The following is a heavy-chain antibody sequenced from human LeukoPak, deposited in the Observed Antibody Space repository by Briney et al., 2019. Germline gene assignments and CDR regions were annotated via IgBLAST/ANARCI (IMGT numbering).Heavy chain of an antibody. CDR2: IEQDGSEK. J-gene: IGHJ4*02. Sequence: GGSLRLSCVASGFTFSNYLMSWVRQAPGKGLEWVANIEQDGSEKYYGDSVKGRFTISRDNAKISMYLQMNSLRAEDTAIYYCAKAGGGAYGSGNYYFDYWGQGTLVTVSS. V-gene: IGHV3-7*03. D-gene: IGHD3-10*01. CDR1: GFTFSNYL. CDR3: AKAGGGAYGSGNYYFDY.